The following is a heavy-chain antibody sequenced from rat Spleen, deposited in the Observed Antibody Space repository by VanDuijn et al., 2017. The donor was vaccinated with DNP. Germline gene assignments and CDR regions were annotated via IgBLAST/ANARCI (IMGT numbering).Heavy chain of an antibody. CDR3: ARSDRGLVMDA. CDR1: GHSITSSY. J-gene: IGHJ4*01. D-gene: IGHD1-5*01. Sequence: EVQLQESGPGLVKPSQSLSLTCSVTGHSITSSYRWNWIRKFPGDKLEWLGHIRNSGNTSYKPSLKSRISITRYTSKNQFFLQLNSVNTEDTATYYCARSDRGLVMDAWGQGASVTVSS. V-gene: IGHV3-1*01. CDR2: IRNSGNT.